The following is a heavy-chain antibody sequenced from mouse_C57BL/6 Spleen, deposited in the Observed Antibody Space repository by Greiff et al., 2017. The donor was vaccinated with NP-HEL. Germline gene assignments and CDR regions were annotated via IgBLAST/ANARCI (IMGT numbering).Heavy chain of an antibody. V-gene: IGHV1-42*01. CDR1: GYSFTGYY. Sequence: EVQLQQSGPELVKPGASVKISCKASGYSFTGYYMNWVKQSPEKSLEWIGEINPSTGGTTYNQKFKAKATLTVDKSSSTAYMQLKSLTSEDSAVYYCARMVVGYYFDYWGQGTTLTVSS. D-gene: IGHD1-1*01. CDR2: INPSTGGT. CDR3: ARMVVGYYFDY. J-gene: IGHJ2*01.